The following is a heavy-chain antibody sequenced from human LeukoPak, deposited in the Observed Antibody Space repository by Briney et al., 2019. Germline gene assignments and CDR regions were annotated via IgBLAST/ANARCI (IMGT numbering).Heavy chain of an antibody. Sequence: EPGGSLRLSCAASGFTFSSYEMNWVREAPGKGLEGVSYISSSGSTLYYADSVKGRFTISRDNAKNSLYLQMNSLRAEDTAVYYCATLPLTATRDYWGQGTLVTVSS. CDR1: GFTFSSYE. V-gene: IGHV3-48*03. CDR2: ISSSGSTL. CDR3: ATLPLTATRDY. J-gene: IGHJ4*02. D-gene: IGHD2-21*02.